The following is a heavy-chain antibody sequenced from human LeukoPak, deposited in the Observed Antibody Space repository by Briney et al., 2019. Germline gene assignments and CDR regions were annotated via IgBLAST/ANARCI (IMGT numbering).Heavy chain of an antibody. CDR2: INPSGGST. D-gene: IGHD6-19*01. V-gene: IGHV1-46*01. J-gene: IGHJ4*02. CDR3: ARVVAEDNSEEYSSGWYGVGGGYYFDY. Sequence: GASVKVSCKASGYTFTSYGISWVRQAPGQGLEWMGIINPSGGSTSYAQKFQGRVTMTRDTSTSTVYMELSSLRSEDTAVYYCARVVAEDNSEEYSSGWYGVGGGYYFDYWGQGTLVTVSS. CDR1: GYTFTSYG.